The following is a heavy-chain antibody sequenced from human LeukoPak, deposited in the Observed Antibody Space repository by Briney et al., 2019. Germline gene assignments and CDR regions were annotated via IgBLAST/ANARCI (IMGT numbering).Heavy chain of an antibody. CDR2: ISGTGGAT. CDR3: VKDPRDTYGTNWFVS. J-gene: IGHJ5*01. Sequence: GGSLRLSCVASGFSFGNYAMGWVRQAPGKGLQWVSQISGTGGATWYAGFARDRFTISRDNSKKTLYLQMSGLRVEDTAMNCCVKDPRDTYGTNWFVSWGQGTLLIVSS. D-gene: IGHD2-21*01. V-gene: IGHV3-23*01. CDR1: GFSFGNYA.